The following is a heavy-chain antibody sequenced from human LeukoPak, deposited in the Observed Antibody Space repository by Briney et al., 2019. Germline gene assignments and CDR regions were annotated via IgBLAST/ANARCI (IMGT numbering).Heavy chain of an antibody. V-gene: IGHV3-30-3*01. CDR1: GFTFNTYA. CDR2: ISYDGSNK. CDR3: ARGGSSSSWYYYFDY. J-gene: IGHJ4*02. Sequence: GGSLRLSCAASGFTFNTYAINWVRQAPGKGLEWVAVISYDGSNKYYADSVKGRFTISRDNSKSTLYLQMNSLRVEDTAVYYCARGGSSSSWYYYFDYWGQGTLVTVSS. D-gene: IGHD6-13*01.